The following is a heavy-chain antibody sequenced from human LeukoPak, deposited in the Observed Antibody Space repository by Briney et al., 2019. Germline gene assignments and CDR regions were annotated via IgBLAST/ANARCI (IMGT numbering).Heavy chain of an antibody. J-gene: IGHJ6*03. CDR3: ARAYSSSSYMDV. V-gene: IGHV1-69*06. CDR1: GYTFTGYY. CDR2: IIPIFGTA. D-gene: IGHD6-6*01. Sequence: GASVKVSCKASGYTFTGYYMHWVRQAPGQGLEWMGGIIPIFGTANYAQKFQGRVTITADKSTSTAYMELSSLRSEDTAVYYCARAYSSSSYMDVWGKGTTVTVSS.